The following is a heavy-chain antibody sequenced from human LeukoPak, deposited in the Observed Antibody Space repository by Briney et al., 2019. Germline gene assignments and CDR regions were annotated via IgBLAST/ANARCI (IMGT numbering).Heavy chain of an antibody. Sequence: GGSLRLSCAASGFTVITNDMTWVRQAPGKGLEWVSVLCSDGNTKYAVSVQGRFTISRDNSKNTLYLEMNSLSPDDSAVYYCARGVEPLAANTLAYWGHGTLVTVSS. CDR3: ARGVEPLAANTLAY. V-gene: IGHV3-53*01. CDR2: LCSDGNT. D-gene: IGHD1-14*01. CDR1: GFTVITND. J-gene: IGHJ4*01.